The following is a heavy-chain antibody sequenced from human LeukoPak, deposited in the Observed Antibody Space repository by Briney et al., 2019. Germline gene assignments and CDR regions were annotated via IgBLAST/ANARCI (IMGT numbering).Heavy chain of an antibody. CDR2: IRSRAYGATT. CDR1: GFTFGDYA. CDR3: NRDALPWGVWMFGSH. V-gene: IGHV3-49*04. J-gene: IGHJ4*02. D-gene: IGHD3-10*01. Sequence: PGGSLRLSCTGSGFTFGDYAMSWVRQAPGKGLEWVGDIRSRAYGATTQYAPSVKGRFTISRDDSKGVAYLQINSLQTEDTAVYYRNRDALPWGVWMFGSHWGQGTLVTVSS.